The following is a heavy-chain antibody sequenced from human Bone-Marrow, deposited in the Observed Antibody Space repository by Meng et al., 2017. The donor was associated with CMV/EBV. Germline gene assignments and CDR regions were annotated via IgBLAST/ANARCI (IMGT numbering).Heavy chain of an antibody. D-gene: IGHD5-24*01. CDR1: GFTFSGFW. CDR2: LNQVGNGR. V-gene: IGHV3-7*01. CDR3: ASIGDGYMRADSNGMGV. Sequence: GESLKISCEGSGFTFSGFWMTWVRLPPGKGLEWVACLNQVGNGRYYVDSVKGRFTISRDNAKNSLYLQMNSLRDEDTAVYYCASIGDGYMRADSNGMGVWGQGHTVNVSS. J-gene: IGHJ6*02.